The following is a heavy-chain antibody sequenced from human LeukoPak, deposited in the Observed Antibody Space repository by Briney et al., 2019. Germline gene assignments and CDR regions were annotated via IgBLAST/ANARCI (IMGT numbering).Heavy chain of an antibody. CDR2: IYYSGST. J-gene: IGHJ4*02. D-gene: IGHD1-26*01. CDR3: ARHQSWGARNFVY. CDR1: GGSISSYY. V-gene: IGHV4-59*08. Sequence: SETLSLTCTVSGGSISSYYWSWIRQPPGKGLEWIGYIYYSGSTNYNPSLKSRVTISVDTSKNQFSLKLSSVTAADTAVYYCARHQSWGARNFVYWGQGTLVTVSS.